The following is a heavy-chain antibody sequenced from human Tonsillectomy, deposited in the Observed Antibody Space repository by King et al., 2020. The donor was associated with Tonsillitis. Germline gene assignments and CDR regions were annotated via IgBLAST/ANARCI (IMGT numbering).Heavy chain of an antibody. CDR2: LYQGGSA. D-gene: IGHD2-15*01. CDR1: GGSISGDFYS. Sequence: QLQESGSGLVKPSQTLSLTCAASGGSISGDFYSWTWIRQPPGKGLEWVGSLYQGGSAFYNPSLKSRVTISVDTSGSQFSLDLTSVTAADTAVYFCARDPGGGSFDSWGQGTLVTVSS. J-gene: IGHJ4*02. CDR3: ARDPGGGSFDS. V-gene: IGHV4-30-2*01.